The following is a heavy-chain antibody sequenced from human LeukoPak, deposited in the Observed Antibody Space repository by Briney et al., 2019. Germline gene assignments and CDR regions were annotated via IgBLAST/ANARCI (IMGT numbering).Heavy chain of an antibody. CDR3: ARDRRGDYYDSSGYDY. CDR1: GYTFTNYG. Sequence: ASVKVSCKASGYTFTNYGISWVRQAPGQGLEWMGWINPNSGGTNYAQKFQGRVTMTRDTSISTAYMELSRLRSDDTAVYYCARDRRGDYYDSSGYDYWGQGTLVTVSS. J-gene: IGHJ4*02. CDR2: INPNSGGT. D-gene: IGHD3-22*01. V-gene: IGHV1-2*02.